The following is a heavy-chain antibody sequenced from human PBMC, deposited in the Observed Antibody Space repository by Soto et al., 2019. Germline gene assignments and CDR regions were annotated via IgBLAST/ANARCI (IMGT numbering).Heavy chain of an antibody. D-gene: IGHD5-18*01. Sequence: QVQLVESGGGVVQPGRSLRLSCAASGFISSNYAMHWVRQAPGKGLEWVAVISYDGSNKYYADSVKGRFTISRDNAKNTLYLQMNSLRAEDTAVYYCARETRGYSYVGACDCWGQGTLVTVSS. V-gene: IGHV3-30-3*01. CDR3: ARETRGYSYVGACDC. CDR1: GFISSNYA. J-gene: IGHJ4*02. CDR2: ISYDGSNK.